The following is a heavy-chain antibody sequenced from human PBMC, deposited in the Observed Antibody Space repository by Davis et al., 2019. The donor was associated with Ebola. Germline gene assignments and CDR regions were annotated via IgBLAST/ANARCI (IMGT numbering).Heavy chain of an antibody. CDR1: GFTVSSNY. CDR3: AKDRITMVDLLYYYYYGMDV. CDR2: IYSGGST. J-gene: IGHJ6*02. D-gene: IGHD3-10*01. Sequence: GESLKISCAASGFTVSSNYMTWVRQAPGKGLEWVSVIYSGGSTYYSDSVKGRFTISRDNSKNTLYLQMNSLRAEDTAVYYCAKDRITMVDLLYYYYYGMDVWGQGTTVTVSS. V-gene: IGHV3-53*05.